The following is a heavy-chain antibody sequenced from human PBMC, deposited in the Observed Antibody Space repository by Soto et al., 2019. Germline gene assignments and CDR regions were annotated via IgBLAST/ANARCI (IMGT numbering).Heavy chain of an antibody. CDR2: ISSSSSYI. V-gene: IGHV3-21*01. CDR1: GFTFSSYS. J-gene: IGHJ6*02. D-gene: IGHD6-13*01. CDR3: ARDYYSSNWENGYYYYAMDV. Sequence: GGSLRLSCAASGFTFSSYSMNWVRQAPGKGLEWVSSISSSSSYIYYADSVKGRFTISRDNAKNSLYLQMNSLRAEDTAVFYCARDYYSSNWENGYYYYAMDVWGQGTTVTVSS.